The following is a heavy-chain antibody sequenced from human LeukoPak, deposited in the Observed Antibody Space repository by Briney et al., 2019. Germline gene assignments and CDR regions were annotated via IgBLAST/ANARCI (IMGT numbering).Heavy chain of an antibody. D-gene: IGHD1-26*01. J-gene: IGHJ4*02. Sequence: PGGSLRLSCAASGFTFSNAWMHWVRQAPGKGLVWVSLIKSDGSTIYADSVKGRFTISRDNAKSTIYLQMNSLRAEDTAVYYCARDHYYSVDYWGQGTLVTVSS. CDR2: IKSDGST. CDR1: GFTFSNAW. V-gene: IGHV3-74*01. CDR3: ARDHYYSVDY.